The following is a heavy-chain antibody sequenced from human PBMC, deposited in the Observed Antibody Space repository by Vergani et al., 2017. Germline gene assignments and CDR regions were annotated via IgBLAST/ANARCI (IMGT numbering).Heavy chain of an antibody. CDR3: ARAGIAVAGRRGHAFDI. D-gene: IGHD6-19*01. CDR1: GYTFTSYY. V-gene: IGHV1-46*01. J-gene: IGHJ3*02. CDR2: INPSGGST. Sequence: QVQLVQSGAEVKKPGASVKVSCKASGYTFTSYYMHWVRQAPGQGLEWMGIINPSGGSTSYAQKFQGRVTMTRDTSTSTVCMELSSLRSEDTAVYYCARAGIAVAGRRGHAFDIWGQGTMVTVSS.